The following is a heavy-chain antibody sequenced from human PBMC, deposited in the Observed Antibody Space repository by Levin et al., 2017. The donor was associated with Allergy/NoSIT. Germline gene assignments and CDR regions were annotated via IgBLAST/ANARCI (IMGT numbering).Heavy chain of an antibody. J-gene: IGHJ6*03. CDR1: GYTFTSYG. D-gene: IGHD2-2*01. CDR2: ISAYNGNT. Sequence: ASVKVSCKASGYTFTSYGISWVRQAPGQGLEWMGWISAYNGNTNYAQKLQGRVTMTTDTSTSTAYMELRSLRSDDTAVYYCARGYCSSTSCHRTDYMDGWGKGTTVTVSS. V-gene: IGHV1-18*01. CDR3: ARGYCSSTSCHRTDYMDG.